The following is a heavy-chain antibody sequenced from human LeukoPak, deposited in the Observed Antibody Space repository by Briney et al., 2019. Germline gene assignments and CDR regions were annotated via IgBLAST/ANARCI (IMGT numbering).Heavy chain of an antibody. J-gene: IGHJ4*02. Sequence: ASVKVSCKTSGYTFINSYMHWVRQARGQGLEGMGWINPNSGATHYAPKFQARVTMTRDTPLTTVYMDLTWLTSDDTAVYYCARAFSFDHELFDYWGQGTLVTVSS. CDR3: ARAFSFDHELFDY. CDR2: INPNSGAT. D-gene: IGHD3-9*01. CDR1: GYTFINSY. V-gene: IGHV1-2*02.